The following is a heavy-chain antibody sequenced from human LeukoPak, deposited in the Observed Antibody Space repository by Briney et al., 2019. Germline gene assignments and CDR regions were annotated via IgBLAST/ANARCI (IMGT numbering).Heavy chain of an antibody. CDR2: INPNSGGT. Sequence: ASVKVSCKASGYTFTGYYMHWVRQAPGQGLEWMGWINPNSGGTNYAQKFQGRVTMTRGTSISTAYMELSRLRSDDTAVYSCACTKSGYSSAGWFDPWGQGTLVTVSS. V-gene: IGHV1-2*02. J-gene: IGHJ5*02. D-gene: IGHD6-25*01. CDR1: GYTFTGYY. CDR3: ACTKSGYSSAGWFDP.